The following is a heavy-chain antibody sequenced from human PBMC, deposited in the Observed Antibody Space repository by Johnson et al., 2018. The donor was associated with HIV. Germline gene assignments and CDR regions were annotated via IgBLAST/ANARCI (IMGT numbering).Heavy chain of an antibody. J-gene: IGHJ3*02. V-gene: IGHV3-30*04. D-gene: IGHD3-10*01. CDR2: ISYDGSNK. Sequence: QMQLVESGGGLVQPGGSLRLSCAASGFTFSSYAMHWVRQAPGKGLEWVAVISYDGSNKYYADSVKGRFTISRDSSKDTLYVKMNSLRGEDTAVYYCARDPDPFREYHGDAFDIWGQGTVVTVSS. CDR1: GFTFSSYA. CDR3: ARDPDPFREYHGDAFDI.